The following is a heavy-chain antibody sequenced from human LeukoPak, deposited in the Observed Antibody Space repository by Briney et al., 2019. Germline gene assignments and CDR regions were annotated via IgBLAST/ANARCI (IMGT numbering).Heavy chain of an antibody. J-gene: IGHJ4*02. CDR1: GFSFSSYG. CDR2: ISSLSNNI. Sequence: GGSLRLSCGASGFSFSSYGMNWVRQAPGERLEWVSSISSLSNNIYYADSVKGRFTISRDNAKNTLYLQMNSLGAEDTAVYYCARRINYYDSSGYYYVRYFDSWGQGTLVAVSS. D-gene: IGHD3-22*01. V-gene: IGHV3-21*01. CDR3: ARRINYYDSSGYYYVRYFDS.